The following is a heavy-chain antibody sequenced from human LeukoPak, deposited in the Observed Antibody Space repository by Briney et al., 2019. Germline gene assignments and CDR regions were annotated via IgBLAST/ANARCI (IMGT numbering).Heavy chain of an antibody. CDR2: IYYSGST. Sequence: SETLSLTCTVSGGSIGSYYWSWIRQPPGKGLEWIGYIYYSGSTNYNPSLKSRVTISVDTSKNQFSLKLSSVTAADTAVYYCARLASSTSLLYWFDPWGQGTLVTVSS. V-gene: IGHV4-59*08. CDR1: GGSIGSYY. J-gene: IGHJ5*02. D-gene: IGHD2-2*01. CDR3: ARLASSTSLLYWFDP.